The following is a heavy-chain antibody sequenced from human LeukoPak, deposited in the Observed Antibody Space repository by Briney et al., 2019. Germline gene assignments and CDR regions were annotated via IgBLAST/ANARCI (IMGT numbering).Heavy chain of an antibody. J-gene: IGHJ4*02. CDR1: GFTFSSYG. CDR3: AKDRAHSYGPHFDY. D-gene: IGHD5-18*01. CDR2: IRYDGSNK. Sequence: GGSLRLSCAASGFTFSSYGMHWVRQAPGKGLEWVAFIRYDGSNKYYADSVKGRFTISRDNSKNTLYLQMNSLRAEDTAVYYCAKDRAHSYGPHFDYWGQGTLVTVSS. V-gene: IGHV3-30*02.